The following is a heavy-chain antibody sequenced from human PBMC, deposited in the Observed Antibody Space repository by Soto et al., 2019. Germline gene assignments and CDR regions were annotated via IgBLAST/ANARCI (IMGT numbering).Heavy chain of an antibody. CDR2: INPNSGGT. J-gene: IGHJ6*02. V-gene: IGHV1-2*04. D-gene: IGHD3-10*01. Sequence: GASVKVSCKASGYTFTGYYMHWVRQAPGQGLEWMGWINPNSGGTNYAQKFQGWVTMTRDTSISTAYMELSRLRSDDTAVYYCARDGGCYYGSGSYYKVHYYYGMDVWGQGTTVTVSS. CDR3: ARDGGCYYGSGSYYKVHYYYGMDV. CDR1: GYTFTGYY.